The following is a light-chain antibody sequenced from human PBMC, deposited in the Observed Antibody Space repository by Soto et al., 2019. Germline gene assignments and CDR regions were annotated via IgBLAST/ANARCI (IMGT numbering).Light chain of an antibody. Sequence: QSVLTQPASVSGSAGQPITISCTGTSSDIGGYNYVSWYQQHPGKAPKLMIYEVSNRPSGVSNRFSGSKSGNTASLTISGLQADDEADYYCSSYTSSRTYVFGPGTKVTVL. CDR1: SSDIGGYNY. J-gene: IGLJ1*01. V-gene: IGLV2-14*01. CDR2: EVS. CDR3: SSYTSSRTYV.